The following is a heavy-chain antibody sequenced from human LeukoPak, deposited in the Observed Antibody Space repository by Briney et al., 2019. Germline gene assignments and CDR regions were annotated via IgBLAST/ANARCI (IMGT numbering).Heavy chain of an antibody. V-gene: IGHV4-39*01. CDR3: ARRGSSIIVTGGASDI. D-gene: IGHD1-20*01. CDR2: IYYGGST. J-gene: IGHJ3*02. CDR1: GGSISSSSYY. Sequence: PSETLSLTCTVSGGSISSSSYYWDWIRQPPGKGLEWIGSIYYGGSTYYNPSLKSRLTISVDTSKNQFSLKLSSVTAAATAVYYCARRGSSIIVTGGASDIWGQGTMVTVSS.